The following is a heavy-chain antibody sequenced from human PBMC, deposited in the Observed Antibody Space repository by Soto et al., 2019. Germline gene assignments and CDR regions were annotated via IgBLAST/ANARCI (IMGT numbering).Heavy chain of an antibody. V-gene: IGHV1-8*01. CDR3: ASLRRYYDYVWGSYRRDAFDI. CDR1: GYTFTSYD. J-gene: IGHJ3*02. CDR2: MNPNSGNT. Sequence: GASVKVSCKASGYTFTSYDINWVRQATGQGLEWMGWMNPNSGNTGYAQKFQGRVTMTRNTSISTAYMELSSLRSEDTAVYYCASLRRYYDYVWGSYRRDAFDIWG. D-gene: IGHD3-16*02.